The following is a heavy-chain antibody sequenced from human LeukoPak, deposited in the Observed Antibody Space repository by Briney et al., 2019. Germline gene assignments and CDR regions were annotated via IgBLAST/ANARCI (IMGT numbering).Heavy chain of an antibody. V-gene: IGHV3-11*04. CDR1: GFTFSDYY. J-gene: IGHJ6*03. D-gene: IGHD4-11*01. Sequence: GGSLRLYCAASGFTFSDYYMSWIRQGQGKGLEWVSYISSSGSTIYHADSVKDRFTISRDNDKNSLYLKMNSLRAADTAVYYCARHDYSNYGFSYYYDMDIWGKGTTVTVSS. CDR3: ARHDYSNYGFSYYYDMDI. CDR2: ISSSGSTI.